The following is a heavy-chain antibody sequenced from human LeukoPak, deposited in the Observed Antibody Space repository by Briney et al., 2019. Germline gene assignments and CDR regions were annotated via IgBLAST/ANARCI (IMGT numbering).Heavy chain of an antibody. CDR3: ARGEGFYPCDY. CDR2: IYYSGST. D-gene: IGHD2/OR15-2a*01. J-gene: IGHJ4*02. Sequence: SQTLSLNCTVSGGSISSGDYYWSWIRQPPGKGLEWIGYIYYSGSTYYNPSLKSRVTISVDTSKNQFSLKQSSVTAADTAVYYCARGEGFYPCDYWGQGTMVAVSS. V-gene: IGHV4-30-4*08. CDR1: GGSISSGDYY.